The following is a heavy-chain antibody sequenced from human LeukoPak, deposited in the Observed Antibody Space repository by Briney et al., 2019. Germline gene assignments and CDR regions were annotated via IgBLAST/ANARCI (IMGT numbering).Heavy chain of an antibody. D-gene: IGHD3-22*01. Sequence: ASVKASCKASGYTFTSYDINWVRQATGQGLEWMGWMNPDSGNTGYAQKFQGRVTMTRNTSISTAYMELSSLRSEDTAVYYCASQGREDYYDSSGYYRHYYYGMDVWGQGTTVTVSS. CDR2: MNPDSGNT. V-gene: IGHV1-8*01. CDR1: GYTFTSYD. CDR3: ASQGREDYYDSSGYYRHYYYGMDV. J-gene: IGHJ6*02.